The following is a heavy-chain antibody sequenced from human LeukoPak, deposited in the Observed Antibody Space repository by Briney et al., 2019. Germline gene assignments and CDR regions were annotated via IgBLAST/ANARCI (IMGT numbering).Heavy chain of an antibody. V-gene: IGHV4-38-2*01. CDR3: ARLGQVFGVVTHFDY. Sequence: PSETLSLTCGVSGYSISSGYYWGWIRQPPGKGLEWIGSIYHSGSTYYNPSLKSRVTISVDTSKNQFSLKLSSVTAADTAVYYCARLGQVFGVVTHFDYWGQGTLVTVSS. CDR1: GYSISSGYY. CDR2: IYHSGST. D-gene: IGHD3-3*01. J-gene: IGHJ4*02.